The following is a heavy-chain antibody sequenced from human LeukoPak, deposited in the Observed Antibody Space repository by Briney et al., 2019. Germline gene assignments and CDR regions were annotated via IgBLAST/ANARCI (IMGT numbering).Heavy chain of an antibody. Sequence: GGSLRLSCAASGFALSSHWMTWVRQVPGRGPEWVANVNRDGSETYYLDSVKGRFTISKDNAKNSLYLQMNSLRAEDTAVYYCAKGPLTGTISYWGQGTLVTVSS. CDR2: VNRDGSET. CDR1: GFALSSHW. J-gene: IGHJ4*02. CDR3: AKGPLTGTISY. V-gene: IGHV3-7*03. D-gene: IGHD1-14*01.